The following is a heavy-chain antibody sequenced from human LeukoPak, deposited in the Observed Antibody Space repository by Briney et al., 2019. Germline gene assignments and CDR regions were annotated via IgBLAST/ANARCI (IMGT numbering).Heavy chain of an antibody. J-gene: IGHJ1*01. Sequence: SETLSLTCAVSGFSIRSYYWSWIRQPPGKGLEWIGYIYYNGGTNYNPSLKSRVTISVDTSKNHFSLKLSSVTAADTAVYYCARLFSADYGEGYFQYWGQGTLVTVSS. CDR2: IYYNGGT. CDR3: ARLFSADYGEGYFQY. D-gene: IGHD4-17*01. V-gene: IGHV4-59*08. CDR1: GFSIRSYY.